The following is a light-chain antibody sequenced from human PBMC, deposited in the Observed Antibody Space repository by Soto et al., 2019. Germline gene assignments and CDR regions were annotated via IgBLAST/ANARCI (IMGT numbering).Light chain of an antibody. J-gene: IGKJ1*01. CDR1: QSVSSN. Sequence: EIVMTQSPATLSVSPGERATLSCRASQSVSSNLAWYQHKPGQAPRLLIYGASTRATGIPARFSGSGSGTEFTLTISSLQSEDFAVYYCKQYNNWPVRTFGQGTKVEIK. V-gene: IGKV3-15*01. CDR2: GAS. CDR3: KQYNNWPVRT.